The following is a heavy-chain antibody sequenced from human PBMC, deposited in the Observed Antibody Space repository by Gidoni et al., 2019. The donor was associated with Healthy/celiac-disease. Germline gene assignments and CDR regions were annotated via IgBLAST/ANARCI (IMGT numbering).Heavy chain of an antibody. D-gene: IGHD3-22*01. J-gene: IGHJ4*02. Sequence: QVQLVESGGGVVQPGRSLRRSCAASGFTFSRYGMHWVRQAPGKGLEWVAVIWYDGSNKYYADSVKGRFTISRDNSKNTLYLQMTSLRAEDTAVYYCARGDVYYYDSRFDYWGQGTLVTVSS. V-gene: IGHV3-33*01. CDR1: GFTFSRYG. CDR2: IWYDGSNK. CDR3: ARGDVYYYDSRFDY.